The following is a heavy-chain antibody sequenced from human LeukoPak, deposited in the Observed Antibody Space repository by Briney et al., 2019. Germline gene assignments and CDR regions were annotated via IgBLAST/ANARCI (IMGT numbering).Heavy chain of an antibody. V-gene: IGHV3-48*01. CDR3: ARALLWFGEATI. CDR2: ISSSSSTI. Sequence: GGSLRLSCAASGFTFSSYSMNWVRHAPGKGLEWVSYISSSSSTIYYADSVKGRFTISRDNAKNPLYLQMNSLRAEDTAVYYCARALLWFGEATIWGQGTMVTVSS. D-gene: IGHD3-10*01. CDR1: GFTFSSYS. J-gene: IGHJ3*02.